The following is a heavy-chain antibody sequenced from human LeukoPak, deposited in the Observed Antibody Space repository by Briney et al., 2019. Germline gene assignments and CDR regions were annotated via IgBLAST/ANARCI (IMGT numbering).Heavy chain of an antibody. CDR3: VKVWNYAIDY. Sequence: GGSQRLSCSASGFTFSSYAMHWVRQAPGKGLEYVSAISSNGGSTYYADSVKGRFTISRDNSKNTLYLQMSSLRAEDTAVYYCVKVWNYAIDYWGQGTLVTVSS. CDR1: GFTFSSYA. CDR2: ISSNGGST. J-gene: IGHJ4*02. D-gene: IGHD1-7*01. V-gene: IGHV3-64D*06.